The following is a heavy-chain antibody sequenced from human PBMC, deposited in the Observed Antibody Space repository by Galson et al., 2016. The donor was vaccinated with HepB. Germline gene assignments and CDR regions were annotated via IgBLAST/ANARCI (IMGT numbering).Heavy chain of an antibody. Sequence: QSGAEVKKPGESLRISCKGSGYSFTSYWISWVRQMPGKGLEWMGVIYPGDSDTRYSPSFQGQVTISADRSINTAYLQWSSLKASDSAMYYWARLHDYGDYDYFRPWCQATLVTVSS. CDR3: ARLHDYGDYDYFRP. CDR2: IYPGDSDT. D-gene: IGHD4-17*01. V-gene: IGHV5-51*01. J-gene: IGHJ1*01. CDR1: GYSFTSYW.